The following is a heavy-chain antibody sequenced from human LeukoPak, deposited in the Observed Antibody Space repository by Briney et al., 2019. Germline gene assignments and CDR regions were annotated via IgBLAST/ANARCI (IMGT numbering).Heavy chain of an antibody. J-gene: IGHJ4*02. CDR2: MRRDGNEI. CDR1: GFTFSTYW. D-gene: IGHD3-3*01. Sequence: PGGSLRLSCSASGFTFSTYWMSWVRQAPGKGLEWVANMRRDGNEIYYLDSVRGRFTISRDNAKNSLYLQMNSLRAEDTAVYYCARYTYYDFWSGYYREYYFDYWGQGTLVTVSS. V-gene: IGHV3-7*03. CDR3: ARYTYYDFWSGYYREYYFDY.